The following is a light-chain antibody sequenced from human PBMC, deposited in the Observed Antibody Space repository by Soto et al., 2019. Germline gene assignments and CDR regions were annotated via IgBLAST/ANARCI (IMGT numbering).Light chain of an antibody. CDR1: QGISSY. J-gene: IGKJ5*01. CDR3: QQLNSYLIT. Sequence: DIQLTQSPSFLSASVGDRVSITRRASQGISSYLAWYQQNPGKAPKLLIYAASTLQSGVPSRFSGSGSGTEFTLTISSLQPEDFATYYCQQLNSYLITFGQGTRLEIK. CDR2: AAS. V-gene: IGKV1-9*01.